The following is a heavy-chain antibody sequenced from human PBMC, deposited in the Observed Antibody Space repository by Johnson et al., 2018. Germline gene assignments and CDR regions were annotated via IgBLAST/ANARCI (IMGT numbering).Heavy chain of an antibody. J-gene: IGHJ3*02. CDR1: GGSISSYY. D-gene: IGHD3-10*01. V-gene: IGHV4-59*01. CDR2: IYYSGSP. CDR3: GRGAGSITPNLDAFDI. Sequence: QVQLQESGPGLVKPSETLSLTCTVSGGSISSYYWNWIRQPPGKGLEWSGYIYYSGSPNDNPSLKSRITISVATSKNQFTLKLSPVTAADTAVYYCGRGAGSITPNLDAFDIWGQGTMVTVSS.